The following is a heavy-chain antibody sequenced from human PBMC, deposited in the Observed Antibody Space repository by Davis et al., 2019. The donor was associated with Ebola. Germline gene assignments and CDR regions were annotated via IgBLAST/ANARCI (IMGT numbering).Heavy chain of an antibody. J-gene: IGHJ3*02. CDR3: GRGTAFEI. V-gene: IGHV3-7*01. Sequence: GESLKISCVASGFTFSNYGMHWVRQAPGKGLEWVATIKDDESVQFYVDSVKGRFTISRDNAKNSVFLQMSSLRGDDTAVYSCGRGTAFEIWGQGAMVTVSS. CDR2: IKDDESVQ. CDR1: GFTFSNYG.